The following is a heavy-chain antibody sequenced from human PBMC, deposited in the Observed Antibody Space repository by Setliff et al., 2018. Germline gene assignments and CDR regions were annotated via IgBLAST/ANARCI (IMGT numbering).Heavy chain of an antibody. V-gene: IGHV1-46*04. Sequence: GASVKVSCKASGYTFTSHYMHWVRQAPGLGLEWMGTINPSSGSTYYADSVKGRFTISRDNSKNTLYLQMSSLRAEDTAVYYCVKGYCSGGSCYLGAFDIWGQGTMVTVSS. J-gene: IGHJ3*02. CDR3: VKGYCSGGSCYLGAFDI. CDR1: GYTFTSHY. CDR2: INPSSGST. D-gene: IGHD2-15*01.